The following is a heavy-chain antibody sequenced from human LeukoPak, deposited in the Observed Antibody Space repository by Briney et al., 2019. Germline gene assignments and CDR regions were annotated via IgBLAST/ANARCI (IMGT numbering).Heavy chain of an antibody. D-gene: IGHD3-10*01. J-gene: IGHJ6*02. Sequence: SVKVSCKASGGTFSSYAISWVRQAPGQGLEWMGGIIPIFGTANYAQKFQGRVAITADESTSTAYMELSSLRSEDTAVYYCAVGYGSGVTLPYYYYYGMDVWGQGTTVTVSS. CDR2: IIPIFGTA. CDR1: GGTFSSYA. CDR3: AVGYGSGVTLPYYYYYGMDV. V-gene: IGHV1-69*13.